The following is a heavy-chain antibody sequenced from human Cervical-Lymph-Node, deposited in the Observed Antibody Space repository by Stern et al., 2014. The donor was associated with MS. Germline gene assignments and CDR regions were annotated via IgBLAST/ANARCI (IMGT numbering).Heavy chain of an antibody. J-gene: IGHJ5*02. Sequence: HVQLVQSGAAVKKPGASVKVSCTASEYTITDYDVNWVRQVPGQGLEWMGWMNPNSCDTHYAHKFRGRVTMTRDTSINTAYMELSDLTSDDTAVYYCARGFVPGWFDLWGQGTLVIVSS. CDR3: ARGFVPGWFDL. V-gene: IGHV1-8*01. CDR2: MNPNSCDT. CDR1: EYTITDYD. D-gene: IGHD3-16*02.